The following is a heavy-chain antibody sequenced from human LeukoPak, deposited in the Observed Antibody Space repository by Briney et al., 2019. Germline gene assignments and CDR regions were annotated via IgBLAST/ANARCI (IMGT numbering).Heavy chain of an antibody. CDR3: ARRERYNWFDP. D-gene: IGHD1-14*01. J-gene: IGHJ5*02. CDR2: IYPGDSDT. Sequence: GESLKISCKASGYSFTTYWIGWVRQMPGKGMERMGIIYPGDSDTRYSPSFQGQVTISADKSISTAYLQWSSLKASDTAMYYCARRERYNWFDPWGQGTLVTVSS. CDR1: GYSFTTYW. V-gene: IGHV5-51*01.